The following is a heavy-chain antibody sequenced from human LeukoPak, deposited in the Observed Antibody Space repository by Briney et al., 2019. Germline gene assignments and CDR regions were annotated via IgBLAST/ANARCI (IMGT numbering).Heavy chain of an antibody. Sequence: GGSLRLSCVASGLAFRNYAMTWVRQAPGKGLEWVSVIRGSGGDIRYADSVKGRFTISRDNSVNTLCLQMNSLRAEDTAVYYCGKDPNGDYIGAFDFWGQGTMVTVSS. D-gene: IGHD4-17*01. V-gene: IGHV3-23*01. CDR1: GLAFRNYA. J-gene: IGHJ3*01. CDR3: GKDPNGDYIGAFDF. CDR2: IRGSGGDI.